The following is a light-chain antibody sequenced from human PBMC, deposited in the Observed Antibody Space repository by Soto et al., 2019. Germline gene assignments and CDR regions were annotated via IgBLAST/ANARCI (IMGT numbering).Light chain of an antibody. CDR2: EVS. CDR3: SSYTSSSTLV. Sequence: QSALTQPASVSGSPGQSITISCTGTSSDVGDFDCVSWYQQLPGKAPKLMIYEVSDRPSGVSNRFSGSKSGDTASLTISGLQAEDEADYYCSSYTSSSTLVFGGGTQLTVL. J-gene: IGLJ2*01. CDR1: SSDVGDFDC. V-gene: IGLV2-14*01.